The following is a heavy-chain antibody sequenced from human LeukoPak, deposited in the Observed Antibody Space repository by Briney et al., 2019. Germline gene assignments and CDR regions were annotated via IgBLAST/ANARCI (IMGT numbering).Heavy chain of an antibody. D-gene: IGHD3-10*01. J-gene: IGHJ5*02. V-gene: IGHV1-18*01. CDR2: ISAYNGNT. Sequence: ASVKVSCKASGYTFTSYGISWVRQAPGQGLEWMGWISAYNGNTNYAQKLQGRVTMTTDTSTSTAYMELRSLRSEDTAVYYCARKERYGSGRGGVDPWGQGTLVTVSS. CDR3: ARKERYGSGRGGVDP. CDR1: GYTFTSYG.